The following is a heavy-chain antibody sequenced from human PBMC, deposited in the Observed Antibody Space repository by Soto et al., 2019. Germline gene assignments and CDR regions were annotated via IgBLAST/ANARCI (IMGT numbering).Heavy chain of an antibody. V-gene: IGHV1-3*01. D-gene: IGHD3-9*01. CDR1: GYIFTGYS. J-gene: IGHJ4*02. CDR2: INAANGNT. Sequence: ASVKVSCKTSGYIFTGYSIFWVRQAPGQSLEWMGWINAANGNTKNSQKFQGRVTITKDTIATTSYMELSGLRSEDTAIYYCARENDFLTGYSFDYWGQGTLVTVS. CDR3: ARENDFLTGYSFDY.